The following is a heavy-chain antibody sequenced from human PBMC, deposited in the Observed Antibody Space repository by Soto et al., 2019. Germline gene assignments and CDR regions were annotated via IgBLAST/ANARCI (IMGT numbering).Heavy chain of an antibody. CDR3: ARGTLTGDSFDV. D-gene: IGHD4-4*01. CDR2: VMPVFGTT. J-gene: IGHJ3*01. V-gene: IGHV1-69*13. Sequence: SVKVSCKASGGTFSSYSINWVRQAPGQGLEWMGGVMPVFGTTSYEQTFQGRVTITADESTGTVYMELRSLRSEDTAVYHCARGTLTGDSFDVWGQGTMVTVSS. CDR1: GGTFSSYS.